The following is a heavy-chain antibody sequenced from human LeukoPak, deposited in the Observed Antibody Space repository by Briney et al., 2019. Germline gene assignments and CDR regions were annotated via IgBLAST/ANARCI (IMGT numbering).Heavy chain of an antibody. Sequence: SETLSLTCTVSGGSISSSSYYWGWIRQPPGKGLEWIGSIYYSGSTYYNPSLKSRVTISVDTSKNQFSLKLSSVTAADTAVYYCARLGNSGSYLFDYWGQGTLVTVSS. CDR3: ARLGNSGSYLFDY. CDR2: IYYSGST. V-gene: IGHV4-39*01. D-gene: IGHD1-26*01. CDR1: GGSISSSSYY. J-gene: IGHJ4*02.